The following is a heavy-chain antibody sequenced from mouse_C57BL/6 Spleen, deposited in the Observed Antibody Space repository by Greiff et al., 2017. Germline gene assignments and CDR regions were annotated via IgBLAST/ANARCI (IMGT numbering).Heavy chain of an antibody. D-gene: IGHD1-1*01. CDR1: GYTFTDYE. J-gene: IGHJ2*01. CDR2: IDPETGGT. V-gene: IGHV1-15*01. CDR3: TRWMGTTVVATSDY. Sequence: VQLQQSGAELVRPGASVTLSCKASGYTFTDYEMHWVKQTPVHGLEWIGAIDPETGGTAYNQKFKGKAILTADKSSSTAYMELRSLTSEDSAVYYCTRWMGTTVVATSDYWGQGTTRTVSS.